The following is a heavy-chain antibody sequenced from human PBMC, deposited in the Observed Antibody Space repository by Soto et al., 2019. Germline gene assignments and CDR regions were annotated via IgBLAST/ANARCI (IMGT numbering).Heavy chain of an antibody. V-gene: IGHV4-34*01. Sequence: PSETLSLTCAVYGGSFSGYYWSWIRQPPGKGLEWIGEINHSGSTNYNPSLKSRVTISVDTSKNQFSLKLSSVTAADTAVYYCARGHVSSWYYDYSGMYVWGQGTTLPVS. CDR3: ARGHVSSWYYDYSGMYV. J-gene: IGHJ6*02. CDR2: INHSGST. D-gene: IGHD6-13*01. CDR1: GGSFSGYY.